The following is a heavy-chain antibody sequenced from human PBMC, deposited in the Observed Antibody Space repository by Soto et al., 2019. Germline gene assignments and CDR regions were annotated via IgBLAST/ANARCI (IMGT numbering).Heavy chain of an antibody. D-gene: IGHD5-12*01. CDR1: GGTFSSYA. J-gene: IGHJ4*02. CDR3: VRVVAIPGYPDH. V-gene: IGHV1-69*13. Sequence: ASVKVSCKASGGTFSSYAISWVRQAPGQGLEWMGGIIPIFGTANYAQKFQGRVTITADESTSTAYMELSSLRSEDTAVYYCVRVVAIPGYPDHWGQGTLVTVSS. CDR2: IIPIFGTA.